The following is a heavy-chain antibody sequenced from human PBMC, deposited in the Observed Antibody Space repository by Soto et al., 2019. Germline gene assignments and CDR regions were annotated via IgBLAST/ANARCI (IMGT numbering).Heavy chain of an antibody. D-gene: IGHD2-15*01. Sequence: QITLKESGPTLVKPTQTLTLTCTFSGFSLSSSGVGVGWIRQPPGKAPEWLALIYWDEDKRYSPSLKTRITITKDTSTTEVGPTMTNMDPVDTGTYYCAHKGGRGAGMDVWGQGTTVTVSS. CDR3: AHKGGRGAGMDV. CDR2: IYWDEDK. J-gene: IGHJ6*02. CDR1: GFSLSSSGVG. V-gene: IGHV2-5*02.